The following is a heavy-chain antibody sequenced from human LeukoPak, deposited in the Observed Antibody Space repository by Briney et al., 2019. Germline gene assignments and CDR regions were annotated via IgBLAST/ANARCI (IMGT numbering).Heavy chain of an antibody. V-gene: IGHV4-30-2*01. CDR3: ARGREWHFDY. J-gene: IGHJ4*02. CDR1: GGSISSGGYY. D-gene: IGHD3-3*01. Sequence: PSQTLSLTCTVSGGSISSGGYYWSWIRQPPGKGLEWIGYIYHSGSTYYNPSLKSRVTISVDRSKNQFSLKLSSVTAADTAVYYCARGREWHFDYWGQGTLVTVSS. CDR2: IYHSGST.